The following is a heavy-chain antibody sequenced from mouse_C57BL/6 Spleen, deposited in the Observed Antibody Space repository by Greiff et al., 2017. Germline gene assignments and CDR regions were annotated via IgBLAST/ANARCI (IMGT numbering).Heavy chain of an antibody. D-gene: IGHD2-3*01. CDR3: ARRYYEGLEGMDY. Sequence: VQLQQSGPELVKPGASVKISCKASGYSFTDYNMNWVRQSNGKSLEWIGVINPNYGTTSSNQKFKGKATLTVDQSSSTDYMQRNSLTAEDAAVYYGARRYYEGLEGMDYWGQGTSVTGSA. J-gene: IGHJ4*01. V-gene: IGHV1-39*01. CDR1: GYSFTDYN. CDR2: INPNYGTT.